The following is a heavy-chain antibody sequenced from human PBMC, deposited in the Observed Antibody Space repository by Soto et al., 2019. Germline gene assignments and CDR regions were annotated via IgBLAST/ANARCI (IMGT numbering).Heavy chain of an antibody. CDR1: GGSCSTDY. CDR3: ARVLAARASRDFDY. CDR2: INASGGT. D-gene: IGHD6-6*01. J-gene: IGHJ4*02. V-gene: IGHV4-34*01. Sequence: QVQLQHWGAGLLKPSETLSLTCAVYGGSCSTDYWCWIRQPPGKRLEWIGEINASGGTNYNPSLKSRVTISVATSKNQFSLKLSSVTAADTAVYYCARVLAARASRDFDYWGQGTLVTVSS.